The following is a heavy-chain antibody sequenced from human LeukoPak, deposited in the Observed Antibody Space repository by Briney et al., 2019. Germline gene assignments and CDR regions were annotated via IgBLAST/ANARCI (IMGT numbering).Heavy chain of an antibody. CDR1: GGSISSYY. D-gene: IGHD3-10*01. Sequence: SETLSLTCTVSGGSISSYYWSWIRQPPGKGLEWIGYIYYSESTNYNPSLKSRVTISVDTSKNQFSLKLSSVTAADTAVYYCARARDAGASSIWGQGTMVTVSS. CDR3: ARARDAGASSI. V-gene: IGHV4-59*01. CDR2: IYYSEST. J-gene: IGHJ3*02.